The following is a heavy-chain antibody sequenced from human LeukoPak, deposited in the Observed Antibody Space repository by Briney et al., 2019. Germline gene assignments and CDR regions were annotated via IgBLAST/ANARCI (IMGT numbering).Heavy chain of an antibody. CDR2: IYSGGST. D-gene: IGHD3-16*01. J-gene: IGHJ4*02. V-gene: IGHV3-66*01. CDR1: GGSFSGYY. Sequence: HTSETLSLTCAVYGGSFSGYYWSWIRQPPGKGLEWVSVIYSGGSTYYADSVKGRFTISRDNSKNTLYLQMNSLRAEDTAVYYCAREETYGQHVWDYWGQGTLVTVSS. CDR3: AREETYGQHVWDY.